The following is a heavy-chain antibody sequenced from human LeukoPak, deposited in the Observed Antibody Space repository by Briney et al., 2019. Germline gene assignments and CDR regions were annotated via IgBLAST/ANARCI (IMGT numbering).Heavy chain of an antibody. Sequence: GGSLRLSCAASGFTFSSYSMNWVRQAPGKGLEWVSAISGSGGSTYYADSVKGRFTISRDNSKNTLYLQMNSLRAEDTAVYYCAKLVDIVVVPAANFDYWGQGTLVTVSS. D-gene: IGHD2-2*01. CDR1: GFTFSSYS. CDR3: AKLVDIVVVPAANFDY. CDR2: ISGSGGST. J-gene: IGHJ4*02. V-gene: IGHV3-23*01.